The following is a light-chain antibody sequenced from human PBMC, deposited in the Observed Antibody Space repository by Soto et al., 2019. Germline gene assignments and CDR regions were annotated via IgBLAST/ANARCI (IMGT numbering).Light chain of an antibody. Sequence: DIPLTQSPSFLSASVGDRVTITCRASQGISSFLAWYQQKPGKAPKLLIYEASTLQSGVPSRFSGSGSGTEFTLTISSLKPEDFATYYCQQLNSYPLTFGGGTKVEIK. CDR2: EAS. CDR1: QGISSF. J-gene: IGKJ4*01. V-gene: IGKV1-9*01. CDR3: QQLNSYPLT.